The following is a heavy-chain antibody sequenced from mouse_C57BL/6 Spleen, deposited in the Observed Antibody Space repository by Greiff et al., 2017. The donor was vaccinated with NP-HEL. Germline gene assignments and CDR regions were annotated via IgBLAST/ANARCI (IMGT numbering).Heavy chain of an antibody. V-gene: IGHV1-63*01. J-gene: IGHJ4*01. CDR3: ARITTVVATPYYAMDY. CDR1: GYTFTNYW. D-gene: IGHD1-1*01. CDR2: IYPGGGYT. Sequence: QVQLKQSGAELVRPGTSVKMSCKASGYTFTNYWIGWAKQRPGHGLEWIGDIYPGGGYTNYNEKFKGKATLTADKSSSTAYMQFSSLTSEDSAIYYCARITTVVATPYYAMDYWGQGTSVTVSS.